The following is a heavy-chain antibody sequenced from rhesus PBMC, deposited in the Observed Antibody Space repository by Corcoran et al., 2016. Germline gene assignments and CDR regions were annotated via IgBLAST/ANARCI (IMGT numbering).Heavy chain of an antibody. Sequence: QVQLHQWGEGLVKPSETLSLTCAVYGGSISGYYYWSWIRQPPGKGLEWIGYIYGNTASTSYHPSLKNRVTISKDTSKNRFSLKLNSVTAADTAVYYCARDHNTMFNCWYFDLWGPGTPITISS. J-gene: IGHJ2*01. CDR2: IYGNTAST. CDR3: ARDHNTMFNCWYFDL. V-gene: IGHV4-73*01. D-gene: IGHD3-3*01. CDR1: GGSISGYYY.